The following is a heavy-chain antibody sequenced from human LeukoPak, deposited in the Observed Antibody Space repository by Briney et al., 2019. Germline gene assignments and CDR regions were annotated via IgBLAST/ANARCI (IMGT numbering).Heavy chain of an antibody. V-gene: IGHV1-24*01. Sequence: ASVKVSCKVSGYTLNELSMHRVRQAPGKGLEWMGGFDPEDGETIYAHKFQGRVTMTEDTSTDTAYMELSSLRSEDTAVYYCATQYYNILPGYYNAFDIWGQGTMVTVSS. CDR2: FDPEDGET. CDR3: ATQYYNILPGYYNAFDI. CDR1: GYTLNELS. J-gene: IGHJ3*02. D-gene: IGHD3-9*01.